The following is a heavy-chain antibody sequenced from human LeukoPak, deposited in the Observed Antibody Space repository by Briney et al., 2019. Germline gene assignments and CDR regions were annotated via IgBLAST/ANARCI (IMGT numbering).Heavy chain of an antibody. CDR2: IYYSGST. CDR3: ARLERYFDPGGSYFDY. D-gene: IGHD3-9*01. V-gene: IGHV4-59*08. CDR1: GGSISNKY. Sequence: SETLSLTCTVSGGSISNKYWSWIRQPPGKGLEWIGYIYYSGSTNYNPSLKSRVTILVDTSKNQFSLKLSSVTAADTAVYYCARLERYFDPGGSYFDYWGQGTLATVSS. J-gene: IGHJ4*02.